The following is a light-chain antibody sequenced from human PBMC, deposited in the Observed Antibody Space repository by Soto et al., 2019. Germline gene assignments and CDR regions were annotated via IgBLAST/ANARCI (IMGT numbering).Light chain of an antibody. V-gene: IGKV3-20*01. CDR3: QQYGSSPIT. CDR2: RSS. J-gene: IGKJ5*01. CDR1: QSITTNY. Sequence: EIVLTQSPGTLSLSPGERATLSCRASQSITTNYLAWYQRRPGQAPRLLIYRSSSRATGIPDRFSGSGSGTDFTLTISRLEPEDFAVYYCQQYGSSPITFGQGTRLEIK.